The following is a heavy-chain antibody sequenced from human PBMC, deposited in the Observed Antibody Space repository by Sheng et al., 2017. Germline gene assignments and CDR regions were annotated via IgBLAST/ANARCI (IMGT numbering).Heavy chain of an antibody. J-gene: IGHJ4*02. CDR3: ARELPYSSGPRPFDY. V-gene: IGHV1-69*08. D-gene: IGHD6-19*01. Sequence: QVQLVQSGAEVKKPGSSVKVSCKASGGTFSSYTISWVRQAPGQGLEWMGRIIPILGIANYAQKFQGRVTITADKSTSTAYMELSSLRSEDTAVYYCARELPYSSGPRPFDYWGQGTLVTVSS. CDR2: IIPILGIA. CDR1: GGTFSSYT.